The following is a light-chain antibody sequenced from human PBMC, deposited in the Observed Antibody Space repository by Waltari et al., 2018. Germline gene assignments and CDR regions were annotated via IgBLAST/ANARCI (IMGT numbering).Light chain of an antibody. V-gene: IGKV3-20*01. CDR1: QSVSSSY. J-gene: IGKJ5*01. Sequence: EIVLTQSPGTLSLSLGARATLSCRASQSVSSSYLAWYQQKPGQAPRLLIYGASSRATGIPDRFSGSGSGTDFTLTISRLEPEDFAVYYCQQYGSSPSITFGQGTRLEIK. CDR3: QQYGSSPSIT. CDR2: GAS.